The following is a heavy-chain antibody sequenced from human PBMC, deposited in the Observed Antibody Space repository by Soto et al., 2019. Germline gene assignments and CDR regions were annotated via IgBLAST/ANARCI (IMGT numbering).Heavy chain of an antibody. J-gene: IGHJ5*02. CDR2: INAGNGNT. CDR3: ASDRGSGYDSYNWFDP. Sequence: QVQLVQSGAELKKPGASVKVSCKASGYTFTSYAMHWVRQAPGQRLEWMGWINAGNGNTKYSQKFQGRVTITRDTSASTAYMELSSLRSEDTAVYYCASDRGSGYDSYNWFDPWGQGTLVTVSS. V-gene: IGHV1-3*01. CDR1: GYTFTSYA. D-gene: IGHD5-12*01.